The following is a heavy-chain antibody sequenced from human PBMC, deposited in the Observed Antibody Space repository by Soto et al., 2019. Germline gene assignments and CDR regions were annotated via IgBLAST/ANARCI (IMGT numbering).Heavy chain of an antibody. CDR1: GGSISSYY. J-gene: IGHJ4*02. D-gene: IGHD4-17*01. Sequence: SETLSLTCTVSGGSISSYYWSWIRQPPGKGLEWIGYIYYCGSTNYNPSLKSRVTISVDTSKNQFSLKLSSVTAADTAVYYCSYGDLYYFDYWGQGTLVTVSS. V-gene: IGHV4-59*01. CDR3: SYGDLYYFDY. CDR2: IYYCGST.